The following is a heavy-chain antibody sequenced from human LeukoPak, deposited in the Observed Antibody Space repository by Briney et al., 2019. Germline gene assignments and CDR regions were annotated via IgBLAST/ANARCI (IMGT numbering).Heavy chain of an antibody. CDR1: GGSISSSSYY. CDR2: IYYSGST. CDR3: ARDRTACSGGSCYYYYGMDV. Sequence: KPSETLSLTCTVSGGSISSSSYYWCWIRQPPGKGLEWIGSIYYSGSTYCNPSLKSRVTISVDTSKNQFSLKLSSVTAADTAVYYCARDRTACSGGSCYYYYGMDVWGQGTTVTVSS. V-gene: IGHV4-39*07. J-gene: IGHJ6*02. D-gene: IGHD2-15*01.